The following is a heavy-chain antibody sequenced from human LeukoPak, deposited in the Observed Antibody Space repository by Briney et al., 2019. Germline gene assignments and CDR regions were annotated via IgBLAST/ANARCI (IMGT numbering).Heavy chain of an antibody. J-gene: IGHJ5*02. CDR1: GYSISSGYY. D-gene: IGHD6-13*01. CDR3: ARGYSSSWYLNWFDP. V-gene: IGHV4-38-2*02. Sequence: SETLSLTCTVSGYSISSGYYWGWIRQPPGKGLEWIGSIYHSGSTYYNPSLKSRVTISVDTSKNQFSLKLSSVTAADTAVYYCARGYSSSWYLNWFDPWGQGTLVTVSS. CDR2: IYHSGST.